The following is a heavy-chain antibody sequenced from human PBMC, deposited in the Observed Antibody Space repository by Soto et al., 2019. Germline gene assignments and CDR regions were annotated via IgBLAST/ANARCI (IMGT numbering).Heavy chain of an antibody. CDR3: ARDQIIAEAGDALSI. CDR2: INANNGNT. D-gene: IGHD6-19*01. CDR1: GYTFTRYD. Sequence: ASVKVSCKASGYTFTRYDINWVRQASGQGLEWMGWINANNGNTNYAQKLQGRVTMTTDTSTSTAYMELRSLRSDDTAVYYCARDQIIAEAGDALSIWARGTMVPGSS. V-gene: IGHV1-18*01. J-gene: IGHJ3*02.